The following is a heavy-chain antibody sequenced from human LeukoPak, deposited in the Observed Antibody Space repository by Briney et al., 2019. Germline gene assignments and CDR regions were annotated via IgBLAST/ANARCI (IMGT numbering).Heavy chain of an antibody. V-gene: IGHV3-7*01. CDR1: GFTFSSYW. CDR2: IKQDGSEK. J-gene: IGHJ4*02. D-gene: IGHD3-22*01. Sequence: PGGSLRLSCAASGFTFSSYWMSWVRQAPGKGLEWVANIKQDGSEKYYVDSVKGRFTISRDNAKNSLYLQMNSLRAEDTAVYYCARIGLVVVITTMNFDYWGQGTLVTVSS. CDR3: ARIGLVVVITTMNFDY.